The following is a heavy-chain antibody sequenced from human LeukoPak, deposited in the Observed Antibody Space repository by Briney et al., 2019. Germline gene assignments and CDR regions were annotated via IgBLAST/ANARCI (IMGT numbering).Heavy chain of an antibody. CDR3: AILTRVFDY. J-gene: IGHJ4*02. D-gene: IGHD1-14*01. Sequence: PSETLSLTCAVYGGSFSGYYWSWIRQPPGKGLEWIGEINHSGSTNYNPSLKSRVTISVDTSKNQFSLKLSSVTAADTAVYYCAILTRVFDYWGQGTLVTVSS. V-gene: IGHV4-34*01. CDR2: INHSGST. CDR1: GGSFSGYY.